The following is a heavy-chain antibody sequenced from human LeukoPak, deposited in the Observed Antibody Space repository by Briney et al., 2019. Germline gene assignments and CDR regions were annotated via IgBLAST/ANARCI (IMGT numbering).Heavy chain of an antibody. D-gene: IGHD1-26*01. CDR2: ITSSSSYM. V-gene: IGHV3-21*04. Sequence: PGGSLRLSCAASGFTFSSYNMNWVRRTPGKGLEWVSSITSSSSYMFYADSVRGRFTISRDNSKNTLYLQMNSLRTEDTALYYCAQDIRPGWTGSWIDHWGQGTLVTVSS. CDR1: GFTFSSYN. CDR3: AQDIRPGWTGSWIDH. J-gene: IGHJ4*02.